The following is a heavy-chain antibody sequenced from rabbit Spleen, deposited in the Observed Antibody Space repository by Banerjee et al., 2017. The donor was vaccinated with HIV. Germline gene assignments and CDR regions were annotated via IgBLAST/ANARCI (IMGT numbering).Heavy chain of an antibody. D-gene: IGHD1-1*01. J-gene: IGHJ6*01. Sequence: QQQLEESGGGLVKTGASLTLTCTASGFSFSSGYYVSWVRQAPGKGLEWIGCINTGGSGSTYYASWVNGRFTISKTPSTTVTLQMTSLTAADTATYFCARDTATSFSTYGMDLWGQGTLVTVS. V-gene: IGHV1S45*01. CDR2: INTGGSGST. CDR1: GFSFSSGYY. CDR3: ARDTATSFSTYGMDL.